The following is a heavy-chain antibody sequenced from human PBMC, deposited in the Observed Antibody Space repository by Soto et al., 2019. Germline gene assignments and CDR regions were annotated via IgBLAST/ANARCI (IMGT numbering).Heavy chain of an antibody. Sequence: PSETLSLTCTVSGGSISSGGYYWSRIRQHPGKGLEWIGEINHSGSTNYNPSLKSRVTISVDTSKNQFSLKLSSVTAADTAVYYCARPPSYPYYFDYWGQGTLVTVSS. CDR1: GGSISSGGYY. J-gene: IGHJ4*02. V-gene: IGHV4-61*08. CDR2: INHSGST. CDR3: ARPPSYPYYFDY. D-gene: IGHD6-6*01.